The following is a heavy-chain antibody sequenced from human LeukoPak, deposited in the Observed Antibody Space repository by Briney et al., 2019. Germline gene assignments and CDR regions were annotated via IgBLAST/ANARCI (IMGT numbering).Heavy chain of an antibody. CDR2: INPNSGGT. V-gene: IGHV1-2*06. Sequence: ASVKVSCKASGYTFTGYYMHWVRQAPGQGLEWMGRINPNSGGTNYAQKFQGRVTMTRDTSISTAYMELSRLRSDDTAVYYCARSRLVTAIFTYRGQGTLVTVSS. J-gene: IGHJ4*02. D-gene: IGHD2-21*02. CDR1: GYTFTGYY. CDR3: ARSRLVTAIFTY.